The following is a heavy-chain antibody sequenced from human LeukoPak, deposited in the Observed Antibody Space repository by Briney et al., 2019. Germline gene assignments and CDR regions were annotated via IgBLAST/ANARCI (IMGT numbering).Heavy chain of an antibody. Sequence: ASVKVSCKASGYIFTGYYMHWVRQAPGQGLEWMGWINPNSGDTYYAQKFQGRVTVTRDTSIRTAYMELRRLRSDDTAVYYCAREPTENCGGDCYHLDYWGQGTLVTVSS. V-gene: IGHV1-2*02. CDR1: GYIFTGYY. CDR3: AREPTENCGGDCYHLDY. J-gene: IGHJ4*02. CDR2: INPNSGDT. D-gene: IGHD2-21*02.